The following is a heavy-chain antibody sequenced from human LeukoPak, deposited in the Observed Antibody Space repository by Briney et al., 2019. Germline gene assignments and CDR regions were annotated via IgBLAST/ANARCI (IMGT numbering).Heavy chain of an antibody. V-gene: IGHV3-7*04. Sequence: GGSLRLSCAASGFTFSSYWMSWVRQAPGKGLEWVANIKQDGSEKYYVDSVKGRFTISRDNAKNSLYLQMNSLRAEDTAVYYCARAQGGYSGYDPTFYYFDYWGQGTLVTVSS. CDR2: IKQDGSEK. CDR3: ARAQGGYSGYDPTFYYFDY. D-gene: IGHD5-12*01. J-gene: IGHJ4*02. CDR1: GFTFSSYW.